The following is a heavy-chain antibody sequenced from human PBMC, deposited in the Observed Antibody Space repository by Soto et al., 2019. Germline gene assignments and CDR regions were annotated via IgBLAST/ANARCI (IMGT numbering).Heavy chain of an antibody. CDR3: ARTMVRGVLPYYYYYGMDV. CDR1: GFSVSARGVG. V-gene: IGHV2-70*01. CDR2: IDWDDDK. D-gene: IGHD3-10*01. J-gene: IGHJ6*02. Sequence: GPTLVNPTQTLTLTCALSGFSVSARGVGVGWIRQPPGKALEWLALIDWDDDKYYSTSLKTRLTISKDTSKNHVVLTMTNMDPVDTASYYCARTMVRGVLPYYYYYGMDVWGQETTVTVSS.